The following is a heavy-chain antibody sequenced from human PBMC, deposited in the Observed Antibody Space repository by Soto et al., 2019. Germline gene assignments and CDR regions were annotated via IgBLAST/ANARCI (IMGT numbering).Heavy chain of an antibody. CDR3: ARVRDWFDP. V-gene: IGHV4-34*01. CDR2: IDHSGYT. J-gene: IGHJ5*02. Sequence: SETLSLTCAVYGGSFSGYYWNWIRQPPGKGLEWIGEIDHSGYTNYNPSLKSRVTISVDTSKNQFSLRLTSVTAADTAVYYCARVRDWFDPGGQGTLVTGSS. CDR1: GGSFSGYY. D-gene: IGHD3-3*01.